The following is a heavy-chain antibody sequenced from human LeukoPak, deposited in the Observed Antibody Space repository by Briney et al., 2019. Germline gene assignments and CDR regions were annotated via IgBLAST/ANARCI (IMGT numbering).Heavy chain of an antibody. Sequence: SETLSLTCTVSGYSISSGYYWGWIRQPPGKGLEWIGSIYHSGSTYYNPSLKSRVTISVDTSKNQFSLKLSSVTAADTAVYYCAKKTYYYDSSGYSWGQGTLVTVSS. CDR2: IYHSGST. V-gene: IGHV4-38-2*02. CDR1: GYSISSGYY. CDR3: AKKTYYYDSSGYS. J-gene: IGHJ4*02. D-gene: IGHD3-22*01.